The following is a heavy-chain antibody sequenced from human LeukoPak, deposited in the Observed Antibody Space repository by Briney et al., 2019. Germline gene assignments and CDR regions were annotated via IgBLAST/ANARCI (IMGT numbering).Heavy chain of an antibody. D-gene: IGHD2-21*02. J-gene: IGHJ4*02. V-gene: IGHV4-4*08. CDR2: IYSSGSP. CDR3: ASIVVVTAAIDY. CDR1: GGSISGYS. Sequence: SETLSLTCTVSGGSISGYSWSWIRQPPGKGLEWIGYIYSSGSPNYNPSLKSRVTISVDTSKNQFSLKLNSVTAADTAVYYCASIVVVTAAIDYWGQGTLVTVSS.